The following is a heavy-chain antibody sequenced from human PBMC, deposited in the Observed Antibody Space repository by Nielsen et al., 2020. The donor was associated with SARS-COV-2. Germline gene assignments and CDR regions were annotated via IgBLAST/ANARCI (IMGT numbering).Heavy chain of an antibody. V-gene: IGHV3-30*04. J-gene: IGHJ4*02. CDR2: ISYDGSNK. D-gene: IGHD1-1*01. Sequence: GESLKISCAASGFTFSSYAMHWVRQAPGKGLEWVAVISYDGSNKYYADSVKGRFTISRDNSKNTLYLQMNSLRAEDTAVYYCARDRGRETFARPENEFWGQGTLVTVSS. CDR3: ARDRGRETFARPENEF. CDR1: GFTFSSYA.